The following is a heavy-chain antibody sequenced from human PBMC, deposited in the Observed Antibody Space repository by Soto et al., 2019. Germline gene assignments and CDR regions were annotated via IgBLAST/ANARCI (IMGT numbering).Heavy chain of an antibody. CDR1: GGTFSTYT. V-gene: IGHV1-69*13. J-gene: IGHJ5*02. Sequence: ASVKVSCKASGGTFSTYTMTWVRQAPGQGLEWMGGIIPLFGTANYAQKFQGRVTITADESTSTVYMELSSLRSEDTAVYYCARSQDSSGYWNNCFDPWGQGTLVTVSS. CDR2: IIPLFGTA. CDR3: ARSQDSSGYWNNCFDP. D-gene: IGHD3-22*01.